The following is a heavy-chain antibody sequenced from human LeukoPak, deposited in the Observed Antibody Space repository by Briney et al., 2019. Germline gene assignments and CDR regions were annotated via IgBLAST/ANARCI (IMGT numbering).Heavy chain of an antibody. CDR2: ISWNSGSI. D-gene: IGHD6-13*01. CDR1: GFTFDDYA. V-gene: IGHV3-9*01. J-gene: IGHJ4*02. Sequence: GRSLRLSCAASGFTFDDYAMHWVRQAPGKGLEWVSGISWNSGSIGYADSVKGRFTISRDNAKNSLYLQMNSLRAEDTALYYCAKDGIAAAVAEYYFDYWGQGTLVTVSS. CDR3: AKDGIAAAVAEYYFDY.